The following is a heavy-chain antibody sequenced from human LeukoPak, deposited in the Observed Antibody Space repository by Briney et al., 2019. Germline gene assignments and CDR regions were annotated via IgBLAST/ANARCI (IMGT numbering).Heavy chain of an antibody. V-gene: IGHV3-33*01. J-gene: IGHJ4*02. CDR2: IWYDGSNK. D-gene: IGHD3-10*01. CDR1: GFTFSSYG. Sequence: PGRSLRLSCAASGFTFSSYGMPWVRQAPGKGLEWVAVIWYDGSNKYYADSVKGRFTISRDNSKNTLYLQMNSLRAEDTAVYYCARGYYYASGSYYTPFDYWGQGTLVTVSS. CDR3: ARGYYYASGSYYTPFDY.